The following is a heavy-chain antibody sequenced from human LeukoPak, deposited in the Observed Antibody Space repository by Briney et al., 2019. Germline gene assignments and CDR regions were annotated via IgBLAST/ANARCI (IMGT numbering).Heavy chain of an antibody. Sequence: SETLSLTCAVYGGSFSGYYWSWIRQPPGKGLEWIGEINHSGSTNYNPSLKSRVTISVDTSKNQFSLKLSSVTAADTAVYYCARDQPGLRPFDYWGQGILVTVSS. CDR1: GGSFSGYY. V-gene: IGHV4-34*01. CDR2: INHSGST. J-gene: IGHJ4*02. D-gene: IGHD5-12*01. CDR3: ARDQPGLRPFDY.